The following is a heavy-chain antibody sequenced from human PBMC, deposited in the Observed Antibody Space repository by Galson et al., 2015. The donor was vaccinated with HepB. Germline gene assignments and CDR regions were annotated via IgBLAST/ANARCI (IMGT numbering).Heavy chain of an antibody. Sequence: SLRLSCAASGFTFSSYAMHWVRQAPGKGLEWVAVISYDGGNKYYADSVKGRFTISRDNSKNTLYLQMNSLRAEDTAVYYCARDSYAYFDYWGQGTLVTVSS. CDR3: ARDSYAYFDY. J-gene: IGHJ4*02. CDR1: GFTFSSYA. CDR2: ISYDGGNK. D-gene: IGHD1-26*01. V-gene: IGHV3-30*04.